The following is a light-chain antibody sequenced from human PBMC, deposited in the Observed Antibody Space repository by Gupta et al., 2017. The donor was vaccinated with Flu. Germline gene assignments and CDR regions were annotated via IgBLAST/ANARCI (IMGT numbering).Light chain of an antibody. Sequence: QFVLTQPPSWSVAPGQRLTISCTGSTSNIWAGYDVHWYQQVPGRATKRLIFVNNERPSGVADRVSGSKSGTADSLALAGLQAEDEADYYCQSYDNSRSGSKVFGGGTKLTVL. CDR2: VNN. CDR3: QSYDNSRSGSKV. CDR1: TSNIWAGYD. J-gene: IGLJ3*02. V-gene: IGLV1-40*01.